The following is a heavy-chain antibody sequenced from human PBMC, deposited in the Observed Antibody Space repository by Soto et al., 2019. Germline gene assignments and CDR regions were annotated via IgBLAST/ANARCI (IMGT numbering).Heavy chain of an antibody. CDR3: ARTIRGYSYGSDY. V-gene: IGHV3-48*01. CDR2: INHDGGTI. CDR1: GFTFTFYT. J-gene: IGHJ4*02. D-gene: IGHD5-18*01. Sequence: EVQLMESGGGLVQPGGSLRLSCAASGFTFTFYTFNWVRQAPGKGLEWVSYINHDGGTISYADSVKGRFTISRDNAKNTLFMQVNSLRAEDTGVYYCARTIRGYSYGSDYWGQGTRVTVSS.